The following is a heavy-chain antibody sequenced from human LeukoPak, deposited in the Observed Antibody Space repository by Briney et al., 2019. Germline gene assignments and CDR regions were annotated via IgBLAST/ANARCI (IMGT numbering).Heavy chain of an antibody. Sequence: LSLTCAVSGGSINSSHWWSWVRQAPGKGLEWVAVISYDGSNKYYADSVKGRFTISRDNSKNTLYLQMNSLRAEDTAVYYCASPTYSSGWGTFDYWGQGTLVTVSS. D-gene: IGHD6-19*01. J-gene: IGHJ4*02. CDR2: ISYDGSNK. CDR1: GGSINSSHW. CDR3: ASPTYSSGWGTFDY. V-gene: IGHV3-30*14.